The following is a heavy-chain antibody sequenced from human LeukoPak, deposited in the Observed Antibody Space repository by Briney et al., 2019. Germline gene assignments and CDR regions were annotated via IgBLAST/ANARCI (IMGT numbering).Heavy chain of an antibody. J-gene: IGHJ5*02. CDR1: GGSISDYY. D-gene: IGHD5-12*01. CDR2: LYPSGST. V-gene: IGHV4-4*07. CDR3: ARVGLRQTAWFDP. Sequence: SEALSLTCTVSGGSISDYYWSWIRQPAGKGLEWIGRLYPSGSTNYNPSLKSRLTMSLDTSKNQFSLKLSSVTAADTAVYYCARVGLRQTAWFDPWGQGIPVTVCS.